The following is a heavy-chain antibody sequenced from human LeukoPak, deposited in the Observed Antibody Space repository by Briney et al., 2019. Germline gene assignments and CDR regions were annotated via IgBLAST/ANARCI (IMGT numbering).Heavy chain of an antibody. V-gene: IGHV1-2*02. D-gene: IGHD4-23*01. CDR2: INPNSGDT. J-gene: IGHJ4*02. CDR3: ARVPDYGGKDLDY. Sequence: GASVKVSCKASGYTFTDYYVHWVRQAPGQGLAWMGCINPNSGDTNYAQKFQGRVTMTRDTSITTAYMELSRLSSDDTAVYYCARVPDYGGKDLDYWGQGTLVTVSS. CDR1: GYTFTDYY.